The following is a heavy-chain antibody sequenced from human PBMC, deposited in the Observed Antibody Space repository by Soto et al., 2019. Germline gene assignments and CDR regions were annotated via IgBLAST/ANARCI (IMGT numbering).Heavy chain of an antibody. CDR2: ISYDGSNT. CDR3: ARGGYSSTWSNLLDRSGLDV. D-gene: IGHD6-13*01. J-gene: IGHJ6*02. Sequence: QVQLVESGGAVVQPGRSLRLSCAASGFTFSSYGMYWVRQPPGKGLEWVAAISYDGSNTYHADSVKGRFTISRDNARNTLFLQMNSLRAEDTAVYYCARGGYSSTWSNLLDRSGLDVWGQGTTVTVSS. V-gene: IGHV3-30*03. CDR1: GFTFSSYG.